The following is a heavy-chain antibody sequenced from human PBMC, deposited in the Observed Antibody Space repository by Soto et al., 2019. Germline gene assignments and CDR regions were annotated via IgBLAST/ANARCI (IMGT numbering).Heavy chain of an antibody. D-gene: IGHD3-16*01. CDR1: GYTFTSYG. J-gene: IGHJ6*02. CDR2: ISAYNGNT. V-gene: IGHV1-18*01. Sequence: RASVKVSCKASGYTFTSYGISWVRQAPGQGLEWMGWISAYNGNTNYAQKLQGRVTMTTDTSTSTAYMDLRSLRSDDTAVYYCAREGEMPYYYYGLDVWGQGTTVTVSS. CDR3: AREGEMPYYYYGLDV.